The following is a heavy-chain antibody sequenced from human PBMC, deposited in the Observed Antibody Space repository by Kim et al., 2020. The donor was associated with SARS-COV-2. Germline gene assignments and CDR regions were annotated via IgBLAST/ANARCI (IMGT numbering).Heavy chain of an antibody. J-gene: IGHJ4*02. V-gene: IGHV4-39*01. D-gene: IGHD3-9*01. CDR3: ARAVDSFAWAFDN. Sequence: SETLSLTCTVSRGSVNSGNYYWAWIRQPPGKGLEWIGSIFYTGNEHFDPSLKSRVTFSVDTSKNQFSLTLTSVTAADTAVYYCARAVDSFAWAFDNWGQGTLVTVSS. CDR1: RGSVNSGNYY. CDR2: IFYTGNE.